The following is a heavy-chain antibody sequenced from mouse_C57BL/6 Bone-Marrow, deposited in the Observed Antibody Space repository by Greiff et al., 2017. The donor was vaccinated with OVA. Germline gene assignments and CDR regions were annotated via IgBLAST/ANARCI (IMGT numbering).Heavy chain of an antibody. CDR3: ARGFITTVVPYFDV. D-gene: IGHD1-1*01. CDR2: IYPGNGDT. CDR1: GYTFTSYN. V-gene: IGHV1-12*01. J-gene: IGHJ1*03. Sequence: QVQLQQSGAELVRPGASVKMSCKASGYTFTSYNMHWVKQTPRQGLEWIGAIYPGNGDTSYNQKFKGKATLTVDKSSSTAYMQLSSLTSEESAVYFCARGFITTVVPYFDVWGTGTTVTVSS.